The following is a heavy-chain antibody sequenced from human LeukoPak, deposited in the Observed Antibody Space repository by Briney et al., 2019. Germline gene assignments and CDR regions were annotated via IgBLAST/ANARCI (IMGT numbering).Heavy chain of an antibody. CDR3: ARDCYTTGCD. CDR1: GFTFSSYA. V-gene: IGHV3-30-3*01. CDR2: ISYDGSNK. D-gene: IGHD3-16*02. Sequence: GGSLRLSCAASGFTFSSYAMHWVRQAPGKGLEWVAVISYDGSNKYYADSVKGRFTISRDNSKNTLYLQMNSLRAEDTAVYYCARDCYTTGCDWGRGTLVTVSS. J-gene: IGHJ4*02.